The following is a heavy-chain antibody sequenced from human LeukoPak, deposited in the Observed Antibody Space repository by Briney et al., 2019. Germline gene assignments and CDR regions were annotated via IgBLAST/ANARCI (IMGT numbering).Heavy chain of an antibody. CDR3: ASLGRYCSGGSCYLYFDY. CDR1: GYTFTGYY. Sequence: VSVTVSCKASGYTFTGYYMHWVRQAPGQGLEWMGRINPNSGGTNYAQKFQGRVTMTRDTSISTAYMELSRLRSDDTAVYYCASLGRYCSGGSCYLYFDYWGQGTLVTVSS. CDR2: INPNSGGT. V-gene: IGHV1-2*06. J-gene: IGHJ4*02. D-gene: IGHD2-15*01.